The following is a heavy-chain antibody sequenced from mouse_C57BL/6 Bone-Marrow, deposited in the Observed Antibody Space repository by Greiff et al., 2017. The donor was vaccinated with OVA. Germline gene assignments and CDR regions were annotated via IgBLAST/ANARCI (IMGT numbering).Heavy chain of an antibody. CDR3: ARHDYDYAMDY. CDR1: GFTFSDYG. D-gene: IGHD2-4*01. V-gene: IGHV5-15*01. J-gene: IGHJ4*01. CDR2: ISNLAYSI. Sequence: EVQLVESGGGLVQPGGSLKLSCAASGFTFSDYGMAWVRQAPRKGPEWVAFISNLAYSIYYADTVTGRFTISRENAKNTLYLEMSSLRSEDTAMYYCARHDYDYAMDYWGQGTSVTVSS.